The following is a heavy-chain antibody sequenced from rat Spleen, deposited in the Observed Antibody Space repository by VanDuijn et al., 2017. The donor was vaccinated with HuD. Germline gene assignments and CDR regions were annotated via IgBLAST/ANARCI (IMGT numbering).Heavy chain of an antibody. D-gene: IGHD4-6*01. CDR1: GFTFSDFY. CDR2: ISSEGRDT. CDR3: TTYSNWFPY. J-gene: IGHJ3*01. Sequence: EVQLVESGGGLVQPGGSMTLSCAASGFTFSDFYIAWVRQVSRKGLEWVASISSEGRDTYYGDSVKGRFTISRDNAKTTLYLQMDSLRSEDTATYYCTTYSNWFPYWGQGTLVTVSS. V-gene: IGHV5-22*01.